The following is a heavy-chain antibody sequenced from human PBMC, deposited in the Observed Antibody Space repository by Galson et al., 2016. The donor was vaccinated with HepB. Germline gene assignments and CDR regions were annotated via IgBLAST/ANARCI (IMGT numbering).Heavy chain of an antibody. J-gene: IGHJ4*02. CDR1: GSTFGRYW. CDR3: ARESRGRGPII. D-gene: IGHD2-2*01. Sequence: SLRLSCAASGSTFGRYWMSWVRQAPGKGPEWVAHINQDGSERYYVDSAKGRFTISRDNAENLLYLQMNSLRAEDTAVYHCARESRGRGPIIWGQGTLVTGAS. CDR2: INQDGSER. V-gene: IGHV3-7*03.